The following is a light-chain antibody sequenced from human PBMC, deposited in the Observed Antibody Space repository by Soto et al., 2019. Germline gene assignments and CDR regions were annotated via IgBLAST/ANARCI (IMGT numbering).Light chain of an antibody. J-gene: IGKJ2*01. CDR2: GTS. CDR1: QSVGRN. CDR3: EQYNNWPYT. Sequence: EIVMTQSPVALSVSPGERAALSCRASQSVGRNFAWYQQRPGQAPTVLIYGTSTRATGVPPRFSGSGSGTDLTLTIRSLQAEDFAVYYCEQYNNWPYTFGQGPRLEIK. V-gene: IGKV3-15*01.